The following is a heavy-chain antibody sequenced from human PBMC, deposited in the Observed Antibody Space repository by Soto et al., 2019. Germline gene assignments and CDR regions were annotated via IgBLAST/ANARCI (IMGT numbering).Heavy chain of an antibody. V-gene: IGHV4-30-4*01. CDR1: GDSVTSTDYY. CDR3: AALLAGG. D-gene: IGHD2-21*01. CDR2: VYYNEAA. Sequence: QVQLQESGPRLVAPSETLSLTCTVSGDSVTSTDYYWSWIRQAPGKGLERISYVYYNEAAEYSPSLKSRSLMSLDTSKNHFTLKLTSVTAADTAVYYCAALLAGGWGQGFLVIVSP. J-gene: IGHJ1*01.